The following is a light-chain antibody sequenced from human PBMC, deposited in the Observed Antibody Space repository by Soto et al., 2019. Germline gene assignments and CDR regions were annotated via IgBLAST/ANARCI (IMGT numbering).Light chain of an antibody. J-gene: IGKJ5*01. V-gene: IGKV2-30*01. CDR3: MQGTKLPPT. CDR1: QSLVYRDGDTY. Sequence: DVIMTQSPLSLPVTLGQPASISCRSSQSLVYRDGDTYLNWFHQRPGQSPRRLIYKVSNRDSGVQDRFSGSGSGTDFPMKMSGVDAEDVGVYYCMQGTKLPPTFGKGTRLEI. CDR2: KVS.